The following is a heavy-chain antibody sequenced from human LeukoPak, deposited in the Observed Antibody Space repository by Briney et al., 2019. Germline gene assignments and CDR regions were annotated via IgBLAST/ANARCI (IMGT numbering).Heavy chain of an antibody. Sequence: GGSLRLSCAASGFRFSSYAMSWVRQAPGKGLEWVSAIRDSGSSTHYADSVKGRFTTSRDNSKNTLFLQMNSLRAEDTAIYYCAKYGPQDSGSSHFDYWGQGALVTVSS. V-gene: IGHV3-23*01. J-gene: IGHJ4*02. CDR3: AKYGPQDSGSSHFDY. CDR1: GFRFSSYA. CDR2: IRDSGSST. D-gene: IGHD1-26*01.